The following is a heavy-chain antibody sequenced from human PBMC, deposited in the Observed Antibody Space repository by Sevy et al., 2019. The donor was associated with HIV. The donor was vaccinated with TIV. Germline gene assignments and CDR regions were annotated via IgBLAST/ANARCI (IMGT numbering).Heavy chain of an antibody. CDR3: VAAKTWQDS. CDR1: GFTFSSYW. Sequence: GGSLRLSCAASGFTFSSYWMHWVRQAPGKGPGWVSGVNSDGSSTNYADSVKGRFTMSRDSVKNTLYLQMNSLRAEDTAVYFCVAAKTWQDSWGQGTLVTVSS. V-gene: IGHV3-74*01. D-gene: IGHD2-15*01. CDR2: VNSDGSST. J-gene: IGHJ4*02.